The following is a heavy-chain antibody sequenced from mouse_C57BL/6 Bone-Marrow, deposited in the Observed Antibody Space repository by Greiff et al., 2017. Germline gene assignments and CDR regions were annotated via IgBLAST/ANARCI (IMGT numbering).Heavy chain of an antibody. CDR2: IDPSDSYT. D-gene: IGHD4-1*01. Sequence: VQLQQPGAELVMPGASVKLSCKASGYTFTSYWMHWVKQRPGQGLEWIGEIDPSDSYTNYNQKFKGKSTLTVDKSSSTAYMQLSSLTSEDSAVYYCARDPKLGWFAYWGQGTLVTVSA. J-gene: IGHJ3*01. V-gene: IGHV1-69*01. CDR3: ARDPKLGWFAY. CDR1: GYTFTSYW.